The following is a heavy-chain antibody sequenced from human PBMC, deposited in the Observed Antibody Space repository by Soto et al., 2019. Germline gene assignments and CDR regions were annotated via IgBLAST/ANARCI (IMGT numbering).Heavy chain of an antibody. V-gene: IGHV4-59*01. D-gene: IGHD6-13*01. J-gene: IGHJ6*03. Sequence: SETLSLTCTVSGGSISSYYWSWIRQPPGKGLEWIGYIYYSGSTNYNPSLKSRVTISVDTSKNQFSLKLSSVTAADTAVYYCARDSSSWGPYYYYYYMDVWGKGTTVTVSS. CDR3: ARDSSSWGPYYYYYYMDV. CDR2: IYYSGST. CDR1: GGSISSYY.